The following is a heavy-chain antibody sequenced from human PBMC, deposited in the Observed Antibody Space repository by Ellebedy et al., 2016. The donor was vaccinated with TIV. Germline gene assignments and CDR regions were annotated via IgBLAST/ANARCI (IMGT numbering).Heavy chain of an antibody. V-gene: IGHV3-30*01. D-gene: IGHD3-16*02. J-gene: IGHJ3*02. Sequence: GESLKISCAASGFTFSSYAMHWVRQAPGKGLEWVAVTSNDGSKKYYAGSVKGRFTISRDNSKNTLYLQMNSLRAEDTAVYYCARDGSLYDYVWGIYRDDAFDIWGQGTMVTVSS. CDR2: TSNDGSKK. CDR1: GFTFSSYA. CDR3: ARDGSLYDYVWGIYRDDAFDI.